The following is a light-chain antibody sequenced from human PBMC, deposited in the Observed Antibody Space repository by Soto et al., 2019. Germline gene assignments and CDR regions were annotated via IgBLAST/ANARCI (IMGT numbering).Light chain of an antibody. CDR2: DIF. Sequence: EIVMTQSPATLSVSPGERATLSCRASQSVGSDLAWYQQKPGQAPRLVIYDIFTRATGVPTRISGSGSGTKFTLTITTLYSEDFAFYFFQQYNGWPLTCGGGTKVESK. CDR3: QQYNGWPLT. V-gene: IGKV3D-15*01. CDR1: QSVGSD. J-gene: IGKJ4*01.